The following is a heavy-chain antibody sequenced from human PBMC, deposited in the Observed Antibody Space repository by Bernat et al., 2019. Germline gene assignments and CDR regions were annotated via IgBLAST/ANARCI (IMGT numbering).Heavy chain of an antibody. D-gene: IGHD6-19*01. J-gene: IGHJ4*02. Sequence: QVQLQESGPGLVKPSETLSLTCTVSGGSVSSSSYYWSWIRQPPGKGLEWIGYIYYSGSTYYKPSLKSRVTMSLDTSKNQFSLRLSSVTAADPAVYYCARGRGTMAGHCFDYWGQGSLAKVSS. CDR3: ARGRGTMAGHCFDY. CDR1: GGSVSSSSYY. CDR2: IYYSGST. V-gene: IGHV4-61*01.